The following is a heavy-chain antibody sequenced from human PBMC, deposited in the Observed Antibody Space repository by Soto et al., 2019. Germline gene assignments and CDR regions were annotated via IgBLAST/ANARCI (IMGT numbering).Heavy chain of an antibody. V-gene: IGHV4-4*02. Sequence: ASETLSLTCAVSGGSISSSNWWSWVRQPPGKGLEWIGEIYHSGSTNYNPSLKSRVTISVDKSKNHFSLKLSSVTAADTAVYYCARVSGSYYYGMDVWGQGTTVTVSS. CDR1: GGSISSSNW. CDR3: ARVSGSYYYGMDV. J-gene: IGHJ6*02. CDR2: IYHSGST. D-gene: IGHD1-26*01.